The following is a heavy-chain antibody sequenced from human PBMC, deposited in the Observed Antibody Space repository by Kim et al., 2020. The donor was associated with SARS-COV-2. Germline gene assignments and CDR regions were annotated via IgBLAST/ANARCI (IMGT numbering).Heavy chain of an antibody. CDR3: VAYYDFWSGYPSGDAFDI. CDR2: ISGSGGST. CDR1: GFTFSSYA. D-gene: IGHD3-3*01. V-gene: IGHV3-23*01. Sequence: GGSLRLSCAASGFTFSSYAMSWVRQAPGKGLEWVSAISGSGGSTYYADSVKGRFTISRDNSKNTLYLQMNSLRAEDTAVYYTVAYYDFWSGYPSGDAFDIWGQGTMVTVSS. J-gene: IGHJ3*02.